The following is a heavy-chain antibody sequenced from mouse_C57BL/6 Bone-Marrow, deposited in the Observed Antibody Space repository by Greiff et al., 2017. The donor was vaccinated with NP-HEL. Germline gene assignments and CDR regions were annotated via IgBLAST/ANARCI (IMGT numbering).Heavy chain of an antibody. V-gene: IGHV1-59*01. D-gene: IGHD1-1*01. J-gene: IGHJ4*01. CDR2: IDPSDSYT. CDR3: ARDYGSSYCYAMDY. CDR1: GYTFTSYW. Sequence: QVQLQQPGAELVRPGTSVKLSCKASGYTFTSYWMHWVKQRPGQGLEWIGVIDPSDSYTNYNQKFKGKATLTVDTSSSTAYMQLSSLTSEDSAVYYCARDYGSSYCYAMDYWGQGTSVTVSS.